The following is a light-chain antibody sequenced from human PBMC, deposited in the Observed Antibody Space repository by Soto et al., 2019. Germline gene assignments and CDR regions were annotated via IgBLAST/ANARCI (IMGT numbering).Light chain of an antibody. Sequence: DIQMTQSPSSLSASVGDRVTITCRASHGISSYLNWYQQKPGKAPKLLIYAASSLQSGVPSRFSGSGSGTDFTLTINSLQPEDFAVYYWQQYNYCPPWTFGQGTKVEIK. V-gene: IGKV1-39*01. CDR2: AAS. CDR1: HGISSY. CDR3: QQYNYCPPWT. J-gene: IGKJ1*01.